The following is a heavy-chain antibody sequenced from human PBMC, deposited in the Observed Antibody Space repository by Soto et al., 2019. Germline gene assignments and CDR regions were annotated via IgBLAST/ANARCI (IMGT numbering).Heavy chain of an antibody. CDR3: ARVTFGGIVIKNNWFDP. V-gene: IGHV4-30-4*01. Sequence: SETLSLTCTVSGGSITSGDYFWSWIRQPPGKGLEWIGYISYSGTTYYNPSLKSRVTISVDTSRNQFSLNLTSVTAADTAIFYCARVTFGGIVIKNNWFDPWGQGILVTVSS. CDR2: ISYSGTT. CDR1: GGSITSGDYF. J-gene: IGHJ5*01. D-gene: IGHD3-16*02.